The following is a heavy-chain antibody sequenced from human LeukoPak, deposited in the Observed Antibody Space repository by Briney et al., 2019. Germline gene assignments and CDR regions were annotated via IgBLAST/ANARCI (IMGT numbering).Heavy chain of an antibody. V-gene: IGHV1-18*01. CDR3: ARDFGVVILGGRVDP. CDR2: ISAYNGST. D-gene: IGHD3-3*01. Sequence: ASVKVSCKASGYTFTSYGISWVRQAPGQGLEWMGWISAYNGSTNYAQQLQGRVTMTTDTSTSTAYMELRSLRSDDTAVYYCARDFGVVILGGRVDPWGQGTLVTVSS. J-gene: IGHJ5*02. CDR1: GYTFTSYG.